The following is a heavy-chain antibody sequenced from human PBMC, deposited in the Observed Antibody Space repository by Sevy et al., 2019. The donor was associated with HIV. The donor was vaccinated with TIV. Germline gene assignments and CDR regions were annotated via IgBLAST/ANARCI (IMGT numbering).Heavy chain of an antibody. Sequence: ASVKVSCKASGYSFTGFYIHWMRQAPGQGLEWMGWINPNNGDEKYAQKYQGRVTMTRETSATTTYMELTSLRSDDTAMYYCVRGYFGSGSYRLLYWGQGAPVTVSS. CDR1: GYSFTGFY. V-gene: IGHV1-2*02. CDR3: VRGYFGSGSYRLLY. CDR2: INPNNGDE. J-gene: IGHJ4*02. D-gene: IGHD3-10*01.